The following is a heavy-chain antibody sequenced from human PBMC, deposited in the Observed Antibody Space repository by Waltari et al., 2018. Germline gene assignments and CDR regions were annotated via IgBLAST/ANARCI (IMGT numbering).Heavy chain of an antibody. Sequence: EVQLVESGGGLVQPGRSLRLSCTTSGFNFVDYFMSWVRQAPGKGLDWISFIGRNADGGKTDYAAAVQGRFAISRDDSKSVAYLQMNSLKTEDTAVYYCLKWRDHQFFDHWGQGTLVTVSS. V-gene: IGHV3-49*04. D-gene: IGHD2-8*01. CDR1: GFNFVDYF. CDR3: LKWRDHQFFDH. J-gene: IGHJ4*02. CDR2: IGRNADGGKT.